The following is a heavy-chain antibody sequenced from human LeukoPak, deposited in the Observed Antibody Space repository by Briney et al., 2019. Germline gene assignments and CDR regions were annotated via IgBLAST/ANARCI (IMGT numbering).Heavy chain of an antibody. Sequence: GASVKVSCKASGYTFTGYYMHWVRQAPGQGLEWMGWISAYNGNTNYAQKLQGRVTMTTDTSTSTAYMELRSLRSDDTAVYYCAREYDDYNYYYGMDVWGQGTTVTVSS. CDR3: AREYDDYNYYYGMDV. CDR2: ISAYNGNT. CDR1: GYTFTGYY. J-gene: IGHJ6*02. D-gene: IGHD1-1*01. V-gene: IGHV1-18*04.